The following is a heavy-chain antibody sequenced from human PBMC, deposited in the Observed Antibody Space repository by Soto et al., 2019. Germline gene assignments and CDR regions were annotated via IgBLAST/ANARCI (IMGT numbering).Heavy chain of an antibody. J-gene: IGHJ3*02. CDR1: GASFTTTNYF. V-gene: IGHV4-39*07. CDR2: AYYGGMT. Sequence: SETLSLTCSVSGASFTTTNYFWGWIRQPPGKGLEWIASAYYGGMTYYTPSFKSRVTISIDTSKSQFSLKLSSVTAADTAVYYCARVLYDSHAFDIWGQGTMVT. CDR3: ARVLYDSHAFDI. D-gene: IGHD3-22*01.